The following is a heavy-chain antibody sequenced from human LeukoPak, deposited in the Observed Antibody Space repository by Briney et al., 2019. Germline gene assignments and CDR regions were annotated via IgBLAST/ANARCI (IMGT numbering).Heavy chain of an antibody. CDR1: GFTFSSYS. J-gene: IGHJ6*03. Sequence: GGYLRLSCAASGFTFSSYSMNWVRQAPGKGLEWVSYISSSSSTIYYADSVKGRFTISRDNAKNSLYLQMNSLRAEDTAVYYCARAQPWTYYYYMDVWGKGTTVTVSS. D-gene: IGHD1-1*01. V-gene: IGHV3-48*01. CDR2: ISSSSSTI. CDR3: ARAQPWTYYYYMDV.